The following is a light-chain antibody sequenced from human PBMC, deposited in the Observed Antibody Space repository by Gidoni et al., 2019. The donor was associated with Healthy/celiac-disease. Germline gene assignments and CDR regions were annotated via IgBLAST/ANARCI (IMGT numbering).Light chain of an antibody. V-gene: IGKV3-20*01. CDR2: GAS. CDR1: QSVSGSY. Sequence: EIVLTQSPGTLSLSPGERATSSCRASQSVSGSYLVWYQQKFGQAPRLLIYGASSRATGIPDRFSGSGSGTDFTLTISRLEPEDFAVYYCQQYGSSPRTFGQGTKVEIK. CDR3: QQYGSSPRT. J-gene: IGKJ1*01.